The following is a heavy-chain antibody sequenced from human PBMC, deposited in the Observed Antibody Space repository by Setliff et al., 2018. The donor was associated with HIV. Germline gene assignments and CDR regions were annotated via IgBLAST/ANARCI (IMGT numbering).Heavy chain of an antibody. J-gene: IGHJ3*01. CDR2: MMTTFSTT. CDR1: AGSFSIFA. Sequence: ASVKVSCKSSAGSFSIFAINWVRQAPGQGLEWMGGMMTTFSTTNYARKFQGRVTITTDESTGTAYMELSNLRSEDTAVYYCATEGAGGSYQRASALDVWGQGTMVTVSS. CDR3: ATEGAGGSYQRASALDV. V-gene: IGHV1-69*05. D-gene: IGHD1-26*01.